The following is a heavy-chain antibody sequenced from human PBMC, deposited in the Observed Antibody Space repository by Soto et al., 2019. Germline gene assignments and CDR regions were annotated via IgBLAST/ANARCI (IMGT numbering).Heavy chain of an antibody. CDR2: ISWDDGK. Sequence: QITLKESGPTLVKPTQTLTLTCTFSGFSLTTSGVGVGWIRQPPGKALEWLAVISWDDGKRYRPSLKSRLTITKDTSKNQVVLTMTNMDHVDTATFYCARYNYYGSTNLDYWGQGTLVTVSS. J-gene: IGHJ4*02. D-gene: IGHD3-10*01. V-gene: IGHV2-5*02. CDR3: ARYNYYGSTNLDY. CDR1: GFSLTTSGVG.